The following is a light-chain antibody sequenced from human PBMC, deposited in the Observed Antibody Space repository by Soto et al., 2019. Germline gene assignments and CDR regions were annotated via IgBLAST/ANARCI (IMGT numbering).Light chain of an antibody. CDR3: MQGTHWPYT. CDR1: QSLVYSDGNTY. CDR2: KVS. V-gene: IGKV2-30*01. Sequence: DVVMTQSPLSLPVTLGQPASISCRSSQSLVYSDGNTYLSWFQQRPGQSPRRLIYKVSNRDSGVPDRLSGSGSGTDFTPKISRVEAEDVAVYYCMQGTHWPYTFGQGTKLEI. J-gene: IGKJ2*01.